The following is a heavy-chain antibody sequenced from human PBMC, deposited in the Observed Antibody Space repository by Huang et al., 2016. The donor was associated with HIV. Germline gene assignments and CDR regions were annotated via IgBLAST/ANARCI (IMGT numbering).Heavy chain of an antibody. Sequence: QVHLVQSGAEVKKPGASVKVSCKASGYTFTNYDINWVRQAPGRGLEWVGWMNPTTGNTGCAQSFQGRVTMTRKTAITTAYMELTSLTSEDTAVYYCARSAYGDLDYWGLGTLVIVSS. J-gene: IGHJ4*02. CDR3: ARSAYGDLDY. CDR2: MNPTTGNT. CDR1: GYTFTNYD. V-gene: IGHV1-8*02. D-gene: IGHD4-17*01.